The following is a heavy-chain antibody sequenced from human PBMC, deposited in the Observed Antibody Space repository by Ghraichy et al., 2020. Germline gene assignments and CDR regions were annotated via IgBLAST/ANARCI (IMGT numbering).Heavy chain of an antibody. J-gene: IGHJ5*02. Sequence: SETLSLTCTVSGGSISSYYWSWIRQPPGKRLEWIGYISYSGSINYNPSLKSRVTMSIDTSKSQFSLRLSSVTAADTAVYYCASGGYCGGTTCYPNWFDAWGQGTLVTVSS. CDR2: ISYSGSI. CDR1: GGSISSYY. CDR3: ASGGYCGGTTCYPNWFDA. D-gene: IGHD2-2*01. V-gene: IGHV4-59*01.